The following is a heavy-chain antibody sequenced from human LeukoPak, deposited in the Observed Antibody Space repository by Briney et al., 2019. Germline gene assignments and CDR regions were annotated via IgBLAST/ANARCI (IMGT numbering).Heavy chain of an antibody. J-gene: IGHJ4*02. V-gene: IGHV3-74*01. Sequence: GGFLRLSCAASGFTFSTYWMHWVRQAPGKGLVWVSRIKSDGSRTDYADSVKGRFTISRDNAKNTLYLQMNSLRAEDTAVYYCARELPFDYWGQGTLVTVSS. CDR3: ARELPFDY. D-gene: IGHD2-15*01. CDR1: GFTFSTYW. CDR2: IKSDGSRT.